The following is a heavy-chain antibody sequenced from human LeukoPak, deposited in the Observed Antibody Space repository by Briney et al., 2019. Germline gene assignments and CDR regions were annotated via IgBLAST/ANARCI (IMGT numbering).Heavy chain of an antibody. V-gene: IGHV1-2*02. CDR3: ARGATMVRGLGY. D-gene: IGHD3-10*01. Sequence: ASVTVSCKASGYTFTSYDINWVLQATGQGLEWMGWINPNSGGTNYAQKFQGRVTMTRDTSISTAYMELSRLRSDDTAVYYCARGATMVRGLGYWGQGTLVTVSS. J-gene: IGHJ4*02. CDR1: GYTFTSYD. CDR2: INPNSGGT.